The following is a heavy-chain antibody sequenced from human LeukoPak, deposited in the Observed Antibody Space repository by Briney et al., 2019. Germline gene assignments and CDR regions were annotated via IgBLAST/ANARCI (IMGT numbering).Heavy chain of an antibody. CDR3: TRYYDFWSGYGTFDY. CDR1: GFTFSSYS. J-gene: IGHJ4*02. CDR2: ISSSSSTI. D-gene: IGHD3-3*01. Sequence: GGSLRLSCAASGFTFSSYSMNWVRQAPGKGLEWVSYISSSSSTIYYADSVKGRFTISRDKSKNTLYLQMGSLRAEDTAVYYCTRYYDFWSGYGTFDYWGQGTLVTVSS. V-gene: IGHV3-48*01.